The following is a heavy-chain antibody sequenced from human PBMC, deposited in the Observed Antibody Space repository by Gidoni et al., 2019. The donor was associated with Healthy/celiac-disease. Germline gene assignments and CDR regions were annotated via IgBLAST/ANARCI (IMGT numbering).Heavy chain of an antibody. Sequence: VQLVESRGGLVQPGGSLRPACAASGFTLRRYRMIWVVEAPGKGLEWGSYISSSSSTIYYVDAVKGRFTSSRDNDKNSLYLQRNSLRDEDTAVYYGARDEATTVTNVEFRGYYYYGMDVWGQGTTVTVSS. CDR2: ISSSSSTI. J-gene: IGHJ6*02. CDR1: GFTLRRYR. CDR3: ARDEATTVTNVEFRGYYYYGMDV. D-gene: IGHD4-17*01. V-gene: IGHV3-48*02.